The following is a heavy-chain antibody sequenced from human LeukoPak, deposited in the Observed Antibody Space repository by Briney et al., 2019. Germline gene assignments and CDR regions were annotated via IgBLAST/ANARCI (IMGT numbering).Heavy chain of an antibody. D-gene: IGHD6-13*01. V-gene: IGHV3-23*01. J-gene: IGHJ4*02. CDR3: AKDTGPAAGITADY. Sequence: PGGSLRLSCAASGFTFSSYAMTWVRQAPGKGLEWVSTIRGSDDSTYYADSVKGRFTTSRDNSKNTLYLQMNSLRAEDTAIYYCAKDTGPAAGITADYWGQGTLVTVSS. CDR1: GFTFSSYA. CDR2: IRGSDDST.